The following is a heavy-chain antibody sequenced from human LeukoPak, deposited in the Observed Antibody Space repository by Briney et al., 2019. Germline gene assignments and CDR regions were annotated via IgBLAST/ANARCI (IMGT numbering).Heavy chain of an antibody. CDR1: GGSISSYY. V-gene: IGHV4-59*01. CDR2: IYYSGST. Sequence: SETLSLTCTVSGGSISSYYWSWIRQPPGKGLEWIGYIYYSGSTNYNPSLKSRVTISVDASKNQFSLKLSSVTAADTAVYYCASGITMTYFDYWGQGTLVTVSS. D-gene: IGHD3-22*01. J-gene: IGHJ4*02. CDR3: ASGITMTYFDY.